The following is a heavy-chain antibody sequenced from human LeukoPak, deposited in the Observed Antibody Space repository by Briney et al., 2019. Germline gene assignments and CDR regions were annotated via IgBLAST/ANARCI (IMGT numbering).Heavy chain of an antibody. CDR2: INPNSGGT. CDR1: GYTFTGYY. D-gene: IGHD3-10*01. Sequence: ASVKVSCKASGYTFTGYYMHWVRQAPGQGLEWMGRINPNSGGTNYAQKFQGRVTVTRDTSISTAYMELSRLRSDDTAVYYCAREYGSGTYYNLDYWGQGTLVTVSS. CDR3: AREYGSGTYYNLDY. V-gene: IGHV1-2*02. J-gene: IGHJ4*02.